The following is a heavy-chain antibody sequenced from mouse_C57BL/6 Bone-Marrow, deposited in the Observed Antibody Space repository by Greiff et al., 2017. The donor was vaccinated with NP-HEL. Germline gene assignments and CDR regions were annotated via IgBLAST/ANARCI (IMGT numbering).Heavy chain of an antibody. Sequence: EVQLVESGGGLVKPGGSLKLSCAASGFTFSSYAMSWVRQTPEKRLEWVATISDGGSYTYYPDNVKGRFTISRDNAKNNLYMQMSHLKSEDTAMYYGAREGNYYGSSYYFDYWGQGTTLTVSS. D-gene: IGHD1-1*01. V-gene: IGHV5-4*01. CDR3: AREGNYYGSSYYFDY. CDR1: GFTFSSYA. CDR2: ISDGGSYT. J-gene: IGHJ2*01.